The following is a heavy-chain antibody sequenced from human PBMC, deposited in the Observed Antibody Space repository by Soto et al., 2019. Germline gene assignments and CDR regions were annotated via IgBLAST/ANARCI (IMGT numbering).Heavy chain of an antibody. CDR3: ARLPFPWGWFDP. J-gene: IGHJ5*02. CDR1: GIVFSDY. Sequence: QVQLVESGGGLVKPGGFRRFSCAASGIVFSDYMSWVRQAPGKGLEWLSYISGSGRTIYSADSVKGRFTISRDNATNSLYLQMNNVRTEDTAVYYCARLPFPWGWFDPWGQGTLVTVSS. D-gene: IGHD3-16*01. V-gene: IGHV3-11*01. CDR2: ISGSGRTI.